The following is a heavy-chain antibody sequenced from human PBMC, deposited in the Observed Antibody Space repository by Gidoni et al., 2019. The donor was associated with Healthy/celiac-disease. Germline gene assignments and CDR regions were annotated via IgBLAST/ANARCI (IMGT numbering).Heavy chain of an antibody. V-gene: IGHV1-18*04. CDR3: ERDSPYLPAAASDY. D-gene: IGHD2-2*01. CDR2: ISAYNGNT. Sequence: VLLVQSGAVVMKPAASVKVTCTASGYTFTSYGISWVRQAPGQGLEWMGWISAYNGNTNYAQKHQGRVTMTTDTATSKAYMELRRLRSDDTAVYYCERDSPYLPAAASDYWGQGTLVTVSS. CDR1: GYTFTSYG. J-gene: IGHJ4*02.